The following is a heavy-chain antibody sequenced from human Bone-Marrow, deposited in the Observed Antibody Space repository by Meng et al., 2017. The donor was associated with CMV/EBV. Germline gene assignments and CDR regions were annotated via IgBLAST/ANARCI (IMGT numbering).Heavy chain of an antibody. D-gene: IGHD2-8*02. CDR3: ARARTGGAGSFDY. CDR1: GGTFSSYA. J-gene: IGHJ4*02. V-gene: IGHV1-69*06. Sequence: SVKVSCKASGGTFSSYAISWVRQAPGQGLEWMGGIIPIFGTANYAQEFQGRVTITADKSTSTVYMELRSLTSEDTAVYFCARARTGGAGSFDYWGQGTLVTVSS. CDR2: IIPIFGTA.